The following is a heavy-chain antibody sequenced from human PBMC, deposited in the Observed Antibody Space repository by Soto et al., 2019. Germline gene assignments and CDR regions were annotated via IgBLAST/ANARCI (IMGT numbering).Heavy chain of an antibody. CDR3: ARYPGYGDYYFDY. J-gene: IGHJ4*02. V-gene: IGHV1-69*13. CDR1: GGTFSSYA. D-gene: IGHD5-18*01. Sequence: GASVKVSCKASGGTFSSYAISWVRQAPGQGLEWMGGIIPIFGTANYAQKFQGRVTITADESTSTAYMELSSLRSEDTAVYYCARYPGYGDYYFDYWCQGTLVTVSS. CDR2: IIPIFGTA.